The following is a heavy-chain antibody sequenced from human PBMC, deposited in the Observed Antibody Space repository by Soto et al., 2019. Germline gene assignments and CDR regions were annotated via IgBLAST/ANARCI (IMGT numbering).Heavy chain of an antibody. CDR1: GGTFSSYA. CDR3: ARGGGYGAIDWFDP. CDR2: ILPIFGTA. D-gene: IGHD5-12*01. Sequence: QVPLVQSGAAVKKPGSSVKVSCTASGGTFSSYAISWVRQAPGQGLEWMGGILPIFGTANSAQKFQGRVMITADESTRTAYMGRSSLRSEDTAVYYCARGGGYGAIDWFDPWGQGTLVTVSS. J-gene: IGHJ5*02. V-gene: IGHV1-69*01.